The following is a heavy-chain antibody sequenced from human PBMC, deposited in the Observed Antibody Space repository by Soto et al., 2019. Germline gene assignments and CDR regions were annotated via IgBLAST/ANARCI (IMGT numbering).Heavy chain of an antibody. J-gene: IGHJ3*02. Sequence: GGSLRLSCAASGFTFSSYAMSWVRQAPGKGLEWVSAISGSGGSTYYADSVKGRFTISRDNSKNTLYLQMNSLRAEDTAVYYCARLRYYYDSSGYYPGHAFDIWGQGTMVTVSS. D-gene: IGHD3-22*01. V-gene: IGHV3-23*01. CDR3: ARLRYYYDSSGYYPGHAFDI. CDR2: ISGSGGST. CDR1: GFTFSSYA.